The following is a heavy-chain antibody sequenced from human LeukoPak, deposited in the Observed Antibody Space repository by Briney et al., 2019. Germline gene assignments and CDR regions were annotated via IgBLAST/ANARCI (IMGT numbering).Heavy chain of an antibody. V-gene: IGHV1-24*01. Sequence: ASVRVSCKVSGYTLTELSMQWVRQAPGKGLEWMGGFDPEDGETIYAQKFQGRVTMTEDTSTDTAYMELSSLRSEDTAVYYCATDIYGDYSFDYWGQGTLVTGSS. CDR1: GYTLTELS. J-gene: IGHJ4*02. D-gene: IGHD4-17*01. CDR3: ATDIYGDYSFDY. CDR2: FDPEDGET.